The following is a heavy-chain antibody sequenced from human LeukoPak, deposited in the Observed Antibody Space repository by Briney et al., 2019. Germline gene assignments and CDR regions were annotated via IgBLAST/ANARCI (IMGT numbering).Heavy chain of an antibody. CDR3: ARGHDSIKTFGEVIRSRTRWFDP. Sequence: SETLSLTCTVSGGSISTITYYWGWIRQPPGKGLEWVGHMYYRGNTFYNPSLKSRVTISVDTSKNQFSLRLSSVTAADTAVYYCARGHDSIKTFGEVIRSRTRWFDPWGQGNLVTVSS. CDR2: MYYRGNT. V-gene: IGHV4-39*07. CDR1: GGSISTITYY. J-gene: IGHJ5*02. D-gene: IGHD3-3*01.